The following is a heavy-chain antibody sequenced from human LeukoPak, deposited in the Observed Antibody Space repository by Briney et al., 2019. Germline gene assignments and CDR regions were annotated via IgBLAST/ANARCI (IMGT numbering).Heavy chain of an antibody. CDR3: ARVDSGYAPFDY. CDR1: DGSISSYY. D-gene: IGHD3-22*01. J-gene: IGHJ4*02. V-gene: IGHV4-59*01. CDR2: IYHTGSA. Sequence: SETLSLTCTVSDGSISSYYWSWIRQPPGKGLEWIAYIYHTGSANYNPSPRSRVTISIDTSRNQFSLKLTSVTAADTAVYFCARVDSGYAPFDYWGQGILVTVSS.